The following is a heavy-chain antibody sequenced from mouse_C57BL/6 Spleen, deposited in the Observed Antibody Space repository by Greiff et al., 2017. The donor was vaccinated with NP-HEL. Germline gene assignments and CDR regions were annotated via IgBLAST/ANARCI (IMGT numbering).Heavy chain of an antibody. J-gene: IGHJ4*01. CDR3: TRGPITTVASYYAMDY. V-gene: IGHV5-9-1*02. D-gene: IGHD1-1*01. Sequence: EVMSVESGEGLVKPGGSLKLSCAASGFTFSSYAMSWVRQTPEKRLEWVAYISSGGDYIYYADTVKGRFTISRDNARNTLYLQMSSLKSEDTAMYYCTRGPITTVASYYAMDYWGQGTSVTVSS. CDR2: ISSGGDYI. CDR1: GFTFSSYA.